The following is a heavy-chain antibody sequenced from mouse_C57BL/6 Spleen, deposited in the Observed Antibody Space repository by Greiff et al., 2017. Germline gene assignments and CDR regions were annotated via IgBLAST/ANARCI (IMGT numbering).Heavy chain of an antibody. V-gene: IGHV6-3*01. CDR2: IRLKSDNYAT. CDR3: SRRGRSYYYAMDY. J-gene: IGHJ4*01. Sequence: EVKLVESGGGLVQPGGSMKLSCVASGFTFSNYWMNWVRQSPEKGLEWVAQIRLKSDNYATHYAESVKGRFTISRDDSKSSVYLQMNNLRAEDTGIYYCSRRGRSYYYAMDYWGQGTSVTVSS. CDR1: GFTFSNYW.